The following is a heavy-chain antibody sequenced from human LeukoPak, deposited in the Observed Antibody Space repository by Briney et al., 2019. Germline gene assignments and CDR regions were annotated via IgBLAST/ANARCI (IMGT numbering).Heavy chain of an antibody. Sequence: PSETLSLTCTVSGGSISSYYWSWIRQPPGKGLEWIGYIYYSGSTNYDPSLKRRVTISVDTSKTQFSLKLSSVTAADTAVYYCARVQASIAVALHPIDYWGQGTLVTVSS. V-gene: IGHV4-59*01. CDR2: IYYSGST. CDR1: GGSISSYY. CDR3: ARVQASIAVALHPIDY. J-gene: IGHJ4*02. D-gene: IGHD6-19*01.